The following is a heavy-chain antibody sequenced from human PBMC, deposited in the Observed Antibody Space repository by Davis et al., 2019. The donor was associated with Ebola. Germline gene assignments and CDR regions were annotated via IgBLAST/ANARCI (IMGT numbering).Heavy chain of an antibody. CDR1: GFIFSHHW. V-gene: IGHV3-7*01. J-gene: IGHJ4*02. CDR2: IKEDGGES. Sequence: GESLKISCAASGFIFSHHWMRWVRQAPGKGLEWVANIKEDGGESYYVDSVRGRFTISRDNAKSSLYLQMNSLRTEDTAIYFCAKHGRDYDYWGQGALVTVSS. CDR3: AKHGRDYDY. D-gene: IGHD1-26*01.